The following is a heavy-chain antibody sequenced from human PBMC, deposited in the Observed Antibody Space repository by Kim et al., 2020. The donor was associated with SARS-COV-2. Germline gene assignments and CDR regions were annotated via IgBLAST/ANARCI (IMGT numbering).Heavy chain of an antibody. CDR1: GFTFDDYA. D-gene: IGHD6-19*01. V-gene: IGHV3-9*01. Sequence: GGSLRLSCAASGFTFDDYAMHWVRQAPGKGLEWVSGISWNSGTIGYADSVKGRFTISRDNAKNSLYLQMNSLRAEDTALYYCAKDMGAVAHHFEYWGQGTLFTLS. CDR3: AKDMGAVAHHFEY. CDR2: ISWNSGTI. J-gene: IGHJ4*02.